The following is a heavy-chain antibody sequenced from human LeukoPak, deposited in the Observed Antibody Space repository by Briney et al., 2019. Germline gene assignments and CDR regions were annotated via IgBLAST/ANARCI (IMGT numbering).Heavy chain of an antibody. CDR1: GFTFSDYY. Sequence: PGGSLRLSCAASGFTFSDYYMSWIRQAPGKGLEWVSYISSSGSTIYYADSVKGRFTISRDNAKNSLYLQMNSLKTEDTAVYYCTRIQLWPADYFDYWGQGTLVTVSS. CDR3: TRIQLWPADYFDY. D-gene: IGHD5-18*01. J-gene: IGHJ4*02. V-gene: IGHV3-11*01. CDR2: ISSSGSTI.